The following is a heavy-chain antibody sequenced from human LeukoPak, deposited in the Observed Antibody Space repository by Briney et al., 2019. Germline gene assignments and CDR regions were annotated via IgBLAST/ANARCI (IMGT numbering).Heavy chain of an antibody. J-gene: IGHJ4*02. CDR2: IRYDGSNK. Sequence: GGSLRLSCAASGFTFSSYGMHWVRQAPGKGLEWVAFIRYDGSNKYYADSVKGRFTISRDNSKNTLYLQMNSLGAEDTAVYYCAKDKEGATYGYYFDYWGQGTLVTVSS. CDR3: AKDKEGATYGYYFDY. CDR1: GFTFSSYG. V-gene: IGHV3-30*02. D-gene: IGHD1-26*01.